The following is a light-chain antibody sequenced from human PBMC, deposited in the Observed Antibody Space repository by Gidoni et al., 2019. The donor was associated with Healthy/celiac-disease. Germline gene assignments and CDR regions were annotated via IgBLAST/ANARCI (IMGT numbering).Light chain of an antibody. Sequence: DIVMTQAPASLGVSLGERATINWKSSQSVFYSSNNQNYLAWYQQKLGQPLKLLIYWASTRESGVPDRFSGSGSGTDFTLTISSLQAEDVAVYYCQQYYSHPYTFGQGTKLEIK. CDR2: WAS. V-gene: IGKV4-1*01. CDR1: QSVFYSSNNQNY. CDR3: QQYYSHPYT. J-gene: IGKJ2*01.